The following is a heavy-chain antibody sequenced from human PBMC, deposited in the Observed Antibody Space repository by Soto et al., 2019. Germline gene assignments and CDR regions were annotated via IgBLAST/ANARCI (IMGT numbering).Heavy chain of an antibody. J-gene: IGHJ4*02. Sequence: RRLSCAASGFTFGTYWMSWVRRAPGKGLEWVATIVPDGSEKYYVDSVKGRFTISRDNSKNTLYLQMNSLRAEDTAVYYCAKSSRGAYSSGWYDPFYFDYWGQGTLVTVSS. CDR1: GFTFGTYW. V-gene: IGHV3-7*03. CDR2: IVPDGSEK. D-gene: IGHD6-19*01. CDR3: AKSSRGAYSSGWYDPFYFDY.